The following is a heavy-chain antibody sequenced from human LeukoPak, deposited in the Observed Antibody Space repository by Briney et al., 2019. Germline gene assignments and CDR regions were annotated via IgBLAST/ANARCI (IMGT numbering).Heavy chain of an antibody. Sequence: SETLSLTCTVSGCSISSYYWSWLRQPPGKGLEWIGYIYYSGSTNYNPSLKSRVTISVDTSKNQFSLKLSSVTAADTAVYYCARESRAYSGSYRTPFDYWGQGTLVTVSS. CDR3: ARESRAYSGSYRTPFDY. CDR2: IYYSGST. CDR1: GCSISSYY. D-gene: IGHD1-26*01. V-gene: IGHV4-59*01. J-gene: IGHJ4*02.